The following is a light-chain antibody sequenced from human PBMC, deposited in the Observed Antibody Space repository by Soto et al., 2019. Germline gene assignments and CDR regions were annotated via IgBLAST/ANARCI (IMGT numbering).Light chain of an antibody. J-gene: IGKJ5*01. V-gene: IGKV3-15*01. CDR1: QSVTTK. CDR2: DSS. CDR3: KQYKLWPIT. Sequence: EIVMMQSPGTLSVSPGERATLSCRASQSVTTKLAWYQQKPGQAPRLLISDSSIRATGIPDRFSGWGSGTEFTLTITSLQSEDFAVYYCKQYKLWPITFGQGTRLEVK.